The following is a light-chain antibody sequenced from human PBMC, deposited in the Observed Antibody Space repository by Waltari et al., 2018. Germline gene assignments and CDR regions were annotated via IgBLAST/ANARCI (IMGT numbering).Light chain of an antibody. CDR3: SSYARNKGWV. V-gene: IGLV2-8*01. CDR2: DVT. CDR1: SVHVGAYTF. J-gene: IGLJ3*02. Sequence: QSALTQPPSASGSPGQSVTLSCTGTSVHVGAYTFVSWYQQHPGKAPRLMIYDVTKRPSGVPDRFSGSKSGNTASLTVSGLQAEDEADYYCSSYARNKGWVFGGGTKLTVL.